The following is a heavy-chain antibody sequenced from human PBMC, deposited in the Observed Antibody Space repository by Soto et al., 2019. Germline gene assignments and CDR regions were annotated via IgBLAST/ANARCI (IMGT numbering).Heavy chain of an antibody. CDR2: IYYDGNT. V-gene: IGHV4-39*01. Sequence: PSETLSLTCTVSGGSISSSSHYWGWIRQPPGKGLECIGNIYYDGNTYYNPSLKSRVTISLDTSKNQFSLRLDSVTAADTAVYFCVRSSFIPRVFMYPFDYWGHGTLVPLSS. CDR3: VRSSFIPRVFMYPFDY. J-gene: IGHJ4*01. D-gene: IGHD2-21*01. CDR1: GGSISSSSHY.